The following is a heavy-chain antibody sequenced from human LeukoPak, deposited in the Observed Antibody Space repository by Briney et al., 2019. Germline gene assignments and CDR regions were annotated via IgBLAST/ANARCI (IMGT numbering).Heavy chain of an antibody. J-gene: IGHJ4*02. CDR3: ASSLLLLEWTIDY. V-gene: IGHV3-33*01. Sequence: PGESLRLSCAASGFTFSSDGVHWVRQAPGKGLEWEAVIWSDVSNTYYADSVKDRFTIHTDNSTHTLYLQLNSVRAAGTAMSFCASSLLLLEWTIDYWGQGTLVTVSS. D-gene: IGHD3-3*01. CDR1: GFTFSSDG. CDR2: IWSDVSNT.